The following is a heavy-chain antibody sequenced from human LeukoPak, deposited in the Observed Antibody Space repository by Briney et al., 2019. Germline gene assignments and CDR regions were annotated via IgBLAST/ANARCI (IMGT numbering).Heavy chain of an antibody. CDR1: GYTFTSYA. CDR3: ARMGYSSSWYSRSRFDP. Sequence: ASVKVSCKASGYTFTSYAMNWVRQAPGQGLEWMGWINANTGNPTYAQGFTGRFVFSLDTSVSTAYLQISSLKAEDTAVYYCARMGYSSSWYSRSRFDPWGQGTLVTVSS. V-gene: IGHV7-4-1*02. CDR2: INANTGNP. D-gene: IGHD6-13*01. J-gene: IGHJ5*02.